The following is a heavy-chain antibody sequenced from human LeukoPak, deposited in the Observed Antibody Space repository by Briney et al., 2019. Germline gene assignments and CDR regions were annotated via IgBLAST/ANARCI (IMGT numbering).Heavy chain of an antibody. D-gene: IGHD2-2*01. CDR3: ARNYRRVVPAAILIWFDP. V-gene: IGHV4-34*01. CDR1: GGSFSGYY. Sequence: SETLSLTCAVYGGSFSGYYWSWIRQPPGKGLEWIGEINHSGSTNYNPSLKSRVTISVDTSKNRFSLKLSSVTAADTAVYYCARNYRRVVPAAILIWFDPWGQGTLVTVSS. CDR2: INHSGST. J-gene: IGHJ5*02.